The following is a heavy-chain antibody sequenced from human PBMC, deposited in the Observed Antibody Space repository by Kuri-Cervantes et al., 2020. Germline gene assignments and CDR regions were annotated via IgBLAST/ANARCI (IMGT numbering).Heavy chain of an antibody. V-gene: IGHV4-39*01. CDR2: IYYSGST. Sequence: SETLSLTCTVSGDSISSSIYYWGWIRQPPGKGLEWIGSIYYSGSTYYNPSLKSRVTISVDTSKNQFSLKLSSVTAADTAVYYCARHVGTPHYYYGSGSFDYYFDYWGQGTLVTVSS. CDR1: GDSISSSIYY. D-gene: IGHD3-10*01. CDR3: ARHVGTPHYYYGSGSFDYYFDY. J-gene: IGHJ4*02.